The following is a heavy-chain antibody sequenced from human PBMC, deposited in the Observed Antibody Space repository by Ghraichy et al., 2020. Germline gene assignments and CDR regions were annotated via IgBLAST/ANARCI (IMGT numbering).Heavy chain of an antibody. J-gene: IGHJ4*02. D-gene: IGHD4-23*01. CDR1: GFTFSSYG. V-gene: IGHV3-33*01. CDR2: IWYDGSNK. Sequence: GGSLRLSCAASGFTFSSYGMHWVRQAPGKGLEWVAVIWYDGSNKYYADSVKGRFTISRDNSKNTLYLQMNSLRAEDTAVYYCARDKGYGGNSPSGSFDYWGQGTLVTVSS. CDR3: ARDKGYGGNSPSGSFDY.